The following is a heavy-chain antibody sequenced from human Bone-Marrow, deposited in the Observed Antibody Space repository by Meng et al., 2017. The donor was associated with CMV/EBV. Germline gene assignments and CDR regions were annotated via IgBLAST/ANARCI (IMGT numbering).Heavy chain of an antibody. V-gene: IGHV3-20*04. CDR2: INWNGGST. CDR3: ARARTTGWYFDL. J-gene: IGHJ2*01. CDR1: GFSVNGYG. Sequence: AASGFSVNGYGMSWVRQAPGKGLEWVPGINWNGGSTGYADSVKGRFTISRDNAKNSLYLQMNSLRAEDTALYYCARARTTGWYFDLWGRGTLVTVSS. D-gene: IGHD1/OR15-1a*01.